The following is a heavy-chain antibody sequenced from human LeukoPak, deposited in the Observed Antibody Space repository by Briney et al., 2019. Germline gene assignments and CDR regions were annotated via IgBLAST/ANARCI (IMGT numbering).Heavy chain of an antibody. D-gene: IGHD6-19*01. V-gene: IGHV3-21*01. CDR3: ARDGRYSSGWDAFDI. CDR1: GFTFSSYS. Sequence: GGSLGLSCAASGFTFSSYSMNWVRQAPGKGLKWVSSISSSSSYIYYADSVKGRFTISRDNAKNSLYLQMNSLRAEDTAVYYCARDGRYSSGWDAFDIWGQGTMVTVSS. CDR2: ISSSSSYI. J-gene: IGHJ3*02.